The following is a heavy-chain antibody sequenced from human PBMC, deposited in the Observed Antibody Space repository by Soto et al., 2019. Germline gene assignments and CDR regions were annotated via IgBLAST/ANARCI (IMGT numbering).Heavy chain of an antibody. CDR3: ARDFYSSSWYYYYGMDV. CDR1: GFTVSSNY. V-gene: IGHV3-53*01. J-gene: IGHJ6*02. D-gene: IGHD6-13*01. Sequence: GGSLRLSCAASGFTVSSNYMSWVRQAPGKGLEWVSVIYNGGGTYYADSVKGRFTISRDNSKNTLYLQMNSLRAEDTAVYYCARDFYSSSWYYYYGMDVWGQGTTVTVSS. CDR2: IYNGGGT.